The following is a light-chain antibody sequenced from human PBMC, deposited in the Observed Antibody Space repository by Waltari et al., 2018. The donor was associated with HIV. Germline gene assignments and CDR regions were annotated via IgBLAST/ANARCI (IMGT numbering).Light chain of an antibody. J-gene: IGLJ2*01. CDR3: GTWDTSLSAVV. CDR1: SSNIGKNY. V-gene: IGLV1-51*02. CDR2: ENN. Sequence: VSATPRQKVTISCSGTSSNIGKNYVSWFQQLPGTAPKLLIYENNKRPSGIPDRFSGSKSGTSATLGITGLQTGDEADYYCGTWDTSLSAVVFGGGTKLAVL.